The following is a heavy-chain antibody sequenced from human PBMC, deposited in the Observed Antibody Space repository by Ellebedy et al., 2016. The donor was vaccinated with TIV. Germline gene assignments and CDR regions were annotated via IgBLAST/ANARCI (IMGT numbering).Heavy chain of an antibody. CDR2: IKQDGSEK. D-gene: IGHD2-21*02. J-gene: IGHJ4*02. V-gene: IGHV3-7*03. CDR1: GFTFSSYA. CDR3: ARGSVVTGADS. Sequence: GESLKISCAASGFTFSSYAMHWVRQAPGKGLEWVANIKQDGSEKNYVDSVKGRFAISRDNAKNSLYLQMNSLRGEDTAVYYCARGSVVTGADSWGQGTLVTVSS.